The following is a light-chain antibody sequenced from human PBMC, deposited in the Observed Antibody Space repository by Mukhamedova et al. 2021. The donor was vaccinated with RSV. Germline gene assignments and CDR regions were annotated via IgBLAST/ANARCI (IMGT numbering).Light chain of an antibody. CDR2: DAS. V-gene: IGKV1-8*01. CDR3: QQYFNYPRT. J-gene: IGKJ2*01. CDR1: QDIRGY. Sequence: GDRVAITCRASQDIRGYLAWYQQKPGTAPKLLIHDASTLENGVPSRFSGTGSGTDFTLTINSLQSEDFATYYCQQYFNYPRTFG.